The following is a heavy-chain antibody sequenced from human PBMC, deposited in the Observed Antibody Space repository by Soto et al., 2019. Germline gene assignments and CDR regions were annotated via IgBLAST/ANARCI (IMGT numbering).Heavy chain of an antibody. Sequence: QVQLVESGGGVVQPGRSLRLSCAASGFTFTSYGMHWVRQAPGKGLEWVAVMSYDGSNKYYADSVKGRFTISRDTSKDTLYLQMNSLRAEDTAMYYCAKQWLDYFDYWGQGTLVTVSS. CDR1: GFTFTSYG. CDR3: AKQWLDYFDY. D-gene: IGHD6-19*01. J-gene: IGHJ4*02. V-gene: IGHV3-30*18. CDR2: MSYDGSNK.